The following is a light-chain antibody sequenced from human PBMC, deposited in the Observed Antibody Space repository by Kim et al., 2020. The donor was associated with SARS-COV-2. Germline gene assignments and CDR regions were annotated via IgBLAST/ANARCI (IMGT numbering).Light chain of an antibody. CDR2: GNS. J-gene: IGLJ3*02. V-gene: IGLV1-40*01. CDR3: QSYDSSLSGWV. CDR1: SSNIGSGYD. Sequence: QSVTISGTGSSSNIGSGYDVHWYQQLPGTAPKLLIYGNSNRPSGVPDRFSGSKSDTSASLAITGLQAEDEADYYCQSYDSSLSGWVFGGGTQLTVL.